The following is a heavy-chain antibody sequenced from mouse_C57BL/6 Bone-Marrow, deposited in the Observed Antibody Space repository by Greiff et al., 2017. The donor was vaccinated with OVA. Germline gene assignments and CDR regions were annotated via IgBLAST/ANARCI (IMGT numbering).Heavy chain of an antibody. V-gene: IGHV14-4*01. D-gene: IGHD2-2*01. CDR3: TIVMDGHDGGD. Sequence: VHVKQSGAELVRPGASVKLSCTASGFTIKDDYMHWVKQRPEQGLEWIGWIDPENGDTEYASKFQGKATITADTSSNTAYLQLSSLTSEDTAVYYCTIVMDGHDGGDWGQGTLVTVSA. J-gene: IGHJ3*01. CDR2: IDPENGDT. CDR1: GFTIKDDY.